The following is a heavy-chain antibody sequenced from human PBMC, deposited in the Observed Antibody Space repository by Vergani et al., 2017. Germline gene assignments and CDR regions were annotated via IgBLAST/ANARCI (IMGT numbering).Heavy chain of an antibody. CDR3: ARDGGSYYYSASVGYYYGMDV. D-gene: IGHD3-10*01. CDR1: GYSISSGYY. J-gene: IGHJ6*04. CDR2: IYHSGST. Sequence: QVQLQESGPGLVKPSETLSLTCTVSGYSISSGYYWGWIRQPPGKGLEWIGSIYHSGSTYYNPSLRSRVTISVDTSKNQFSLKLSSVTAADTAVYYCARDGGSYYYSASVGYYYGMDVWGKGP. V-gene: IGHV4-38-2*02.